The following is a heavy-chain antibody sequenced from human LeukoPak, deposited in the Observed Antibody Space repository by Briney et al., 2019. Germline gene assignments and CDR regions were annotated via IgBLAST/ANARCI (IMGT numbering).Heavy chain of an antibody. CDR3: ARDQPSLGDGYYCFDY. V-gene: IGHV6-1*01. D-gene: IGHD3-3*01. J-gene: IGHJ4*02. Sequence: SQTLSLTCAVSGDSVSTNSAAWNWIRQSPLRGLEWLGKTYYRSKWYNDYAASVRSRITVNPDTSKNQFSLLLNSVTPEDTAVYYCARDQPSLGDGYYCFDYWSQGTLVTVSS. CDR2: TYYRSKWYN. CDR1: GDSVSTNSAA.